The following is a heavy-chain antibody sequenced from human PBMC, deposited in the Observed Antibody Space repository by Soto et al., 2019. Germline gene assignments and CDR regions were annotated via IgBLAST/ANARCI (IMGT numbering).Heavy chain of an antibody. J-gene: IGHJ4*02. D-gene: IGHD6-6*01. CDR1: GFTFSSYW. V-gene: IGHV3-7*03. Sequence: EVQLVESGGGLVQPGGSLRLSCAASGFTFSSYWMSWVRQAPGKGLEWVANIKKDGSEKYYVDSVKGRFTISRDNAKNSLYLQMNSLRAEDTAVYYCARGKSARYFDYWGQGTLVTVSS. CDR2: IKKDGSEK. CDR3: ARGKSARYFDY.